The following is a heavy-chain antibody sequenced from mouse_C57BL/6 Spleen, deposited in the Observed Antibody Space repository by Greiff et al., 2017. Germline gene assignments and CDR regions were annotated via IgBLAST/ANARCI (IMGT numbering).Heavy chain of an antibody. CDR3: ARITTVVATGYYAMDY. CDR1: GYTFTSYW. V-gene: IGHV1-69*01. Sequence: VQLQQPGAELVMPGASVKLSCKASGYTFTSYWMHWVKQRPAPALPWIGEIDPSDSYTNYNQKFKGKSTLTVDKSSSTAYMQLSSLTSEDSAVYYCARITTVVATGYYAMDYWGQGTSVTVSS. D-gene: IGHD1-1*01. J-gene: IGHJ4*01. CDR2: IDPSDSYT.